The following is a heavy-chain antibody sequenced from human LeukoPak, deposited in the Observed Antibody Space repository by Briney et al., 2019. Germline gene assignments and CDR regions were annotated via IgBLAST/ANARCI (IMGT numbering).Heavy chain of an antibody. D-gene: IGHD3-22*01. V-gene: IGHV3-23*01. Sequence: PGGSLRLSCAASGFTVSSNYMSWVRQAPGKGLEWVSAISGSGGSTYYADSVEGRFTISRDNSKNTLYLQMNSLRAEDTAVYYCAKVPHPYDSSGYFHFDYWGQGTLVTVSS. J-gene: IGHJ4*02. CDR3: AKVPHPYDSSGYFHFDY. CDR1: GFTVSSNY. CDR2: ISGSGGST.